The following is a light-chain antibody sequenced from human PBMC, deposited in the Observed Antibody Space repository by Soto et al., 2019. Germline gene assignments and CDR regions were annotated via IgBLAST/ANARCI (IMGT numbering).Light chain of an antibody. CDR3: LQYSSHSWT. CDR2: DAS. CDR1: RSISDW. J-gene: IGKJ1*01. Sequence: IHTTHSPSTLSASVGDIVTITFRASRSISDWLAWYQQKPGKAPELLIFDASSLKSGVPSRFSGSGSGTEFTLTISRLQPDDVATYYCLQYSSHSWTFGQGTKVDIK. V-gene: IGKV1-5*01.